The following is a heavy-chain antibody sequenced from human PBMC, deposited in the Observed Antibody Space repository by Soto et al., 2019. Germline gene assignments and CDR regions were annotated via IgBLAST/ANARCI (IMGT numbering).Heavy chain of an antibody. V-gene: IGHV1-18*01. CDR2: ISACNGNT. CDR1: GYTFTSYG. D-gene: IGHD3-22*01. J-gene: IGHJ4*02. CDR3: ARDPNYYDSSGCFDY. Sequence: ASVKVSCKASGYTFTSYGISWVRQAPGQGLEWMGWISACNGNTNYAQKLQGRVTMTTDTSTSTAYMELRSLRSDDTAVYHCARDPNYYDSSGCFDYWGQGTLVTVSS.